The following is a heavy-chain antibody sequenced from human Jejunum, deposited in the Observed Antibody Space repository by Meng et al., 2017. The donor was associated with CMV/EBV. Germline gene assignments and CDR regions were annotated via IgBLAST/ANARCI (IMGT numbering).Heavy chain of an antibody. CDR1: GFTFDVYA. CDR3: AYLRGDYAGSPNDY. J-gene: IGHJ4*02. V-gene: IGHV3-9*01. Sequence: GFTFDVYAMHWVRQAPGKGLEWVSGISWNSGSIGYADSVKGQFTISRDNAKNCLFLQMNSLRSDDTALYYCAYLRGDYAGSPNDYWGQGTLVTVSS. D-gene: IGHD4-23*01. CDR2: ISWNSGSI.